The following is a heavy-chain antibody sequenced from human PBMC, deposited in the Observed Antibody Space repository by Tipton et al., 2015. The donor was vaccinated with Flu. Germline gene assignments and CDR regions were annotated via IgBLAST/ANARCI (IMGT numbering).Heavy chain of an antibody. CDR2: IYTSGST. D-gene: IGHD3-22*01. V-gene: IGHV4-61*02. Sequence: TLSLTCTVSGDSISSGTYYWRWVRQPAGKGLEWIGRIYTSGSTSYNSSLKSRVTISVDTSKNQFSLKMTSVTAADTAVYYCADTSCYFDSSAALRDCWRQGTQVSVRS. J-gene: IGHJ4*02. CDR3: ADTSCYFDSSAALRDC. CDR1: GDSISSGTYY.